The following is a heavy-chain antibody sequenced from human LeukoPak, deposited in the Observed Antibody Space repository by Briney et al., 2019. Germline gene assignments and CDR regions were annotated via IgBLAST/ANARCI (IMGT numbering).Heavy chain of an antibody. J-gene: IGHJ4*02. Sequence: PSETLSLTCAVYGVSFSGYYWSWIRQPPGKGLEWIGENNHIGSTNYNPSLKRRATISVDTSMNHFSLKLSAVTAADTAVYYRARGVQYYYDGSGSYYFDYWGQGTLVTVSS. CDR2: NNHIGST. CDR3: ARGVQYYYDGSGSYYFDY. CDR1: GVSFSGYY. D-gene: IGHD3-22*01. V-gene: IGHV4-34*01.